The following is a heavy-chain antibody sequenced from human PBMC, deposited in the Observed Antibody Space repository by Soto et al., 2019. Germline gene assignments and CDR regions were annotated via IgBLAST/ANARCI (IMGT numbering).Heavy chain of an antibody. D-gene: IGHD4-17*01. Sequence: SWVRQAPGQVLEWMGWISAYNGNTNYAQKLQGRVTMTTDTSTSTAYMELRSLRSDDTAVYYCARDSVDYGDYLLPFDYWGQGTLVTVSS. CDR2: ISAYNGNT. V-gene: IGHV1-18*01. J-gene: IGHJ4*02. CDR3: ARDSVDYGDYLLPFDY.